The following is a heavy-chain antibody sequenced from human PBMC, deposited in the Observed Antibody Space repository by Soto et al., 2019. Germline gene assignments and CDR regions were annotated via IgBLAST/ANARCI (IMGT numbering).Heavy chain of an antibody. J-gene: IGHJ6*02. CDR2: IWYDGSIK. CDR3: ARIDCTGDNCNPYYHYGMDV. Sequence: QEQLVESGGGVVQPGRSLRLSCEASGFTFHTYGMHWVRQIPGKGLQWVAIIWYDGSIKYYADSVRGRFTISRDNSKNTLYLQMNSLRDEDTAVYYCARIDCTGDNCNPYYHYGMDVWGQGTTVTVSS. D-gene: IGHD2-8*02. CDR1: GFTFHTYG. V-gene: IGHV3-33*01.